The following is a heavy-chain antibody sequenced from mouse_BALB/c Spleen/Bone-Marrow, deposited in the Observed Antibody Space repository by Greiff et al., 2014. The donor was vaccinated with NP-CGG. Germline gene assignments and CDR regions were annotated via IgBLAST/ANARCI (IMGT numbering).Heavy chain of an antibody. D-gene: IGHD2-10*02. V-gene: IGHV1-63*02. CDR3: AREEYGNYDRFIDY. CDR2: IYPGGGYT. J-gene: IGHJ2*01. CDR1: GYTFTNYW. Sequence: QVQLQQPGAELVRPGTSVKISCKASGYTFTNYWLSWVKQRPGHGLEWIGDIYPGGGYTNFNERFKGKATLTADTSSSTAYMQLSSLTSEDSAVYFCAREEYGNYDRFIDYWGQGTTLKVSS.